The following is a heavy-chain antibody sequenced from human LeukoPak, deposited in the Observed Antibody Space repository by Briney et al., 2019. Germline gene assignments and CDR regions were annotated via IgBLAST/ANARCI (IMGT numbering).Heavy chain of an antibody. V-gene: IGHV3-66*01. CDR3: ARDSSSYYFDY. D-gene: IGHD6-6*01. CDR2: IYTGGTT. Sequence: GGSLRLSCTASGFTVTSNHMNWVRQAPGKGLEWVSIIYTGGTTHYADSLKDRFTISRDDSINTLYLQMNSLRAEDTAVYYCARDSSSYYFDYWGQGTLVTVSS. CDR1: GFTVTSNH. J-gene: IGHJ4*02.